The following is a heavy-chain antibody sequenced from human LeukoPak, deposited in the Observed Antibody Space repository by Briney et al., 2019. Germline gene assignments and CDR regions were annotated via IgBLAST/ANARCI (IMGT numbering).Heavy chain of an antibody. CDR3: ARMSVMDIVAPMGY. CDR1: GFTFSSYS. Sequence: PGGSLRLSCAASGFTFSSYSMNWVRQAPGKGLEWVANIKQDGSEKYYVDSVKGRFTISRDNAKNSLYLQMNSLRAEDTAVYYCARMSVMDIVAPMGYWGQGTLVTVSS. V-gene: IGHV3-7*01. D-gene: IGHD5-12*01. CDR2: IKQDGSEK. J-gene: IGHJ4*02.